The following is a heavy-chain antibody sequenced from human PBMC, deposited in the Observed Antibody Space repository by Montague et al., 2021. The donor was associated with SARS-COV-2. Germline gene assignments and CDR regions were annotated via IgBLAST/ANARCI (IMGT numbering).Heavy chain of an antibody. CDR1: GFTFRSYG. J-gene: IGHJ4*02. CDR3: AKGYYYDTSGYLHPFDY. Sequence: SLRLSCAASGFTFRSYGMSWVRQAPGKGLEWVSGIIGSGGSTYYADSVKGRFTISRDNSKNTLYLQMNSLRAEDTAVYYCAKGYYYDTSGYLHPFDYWGQGTLVTVSS. V-gene: IGHV3-23*01. D-gene: IGHD3-22*01. CDR2: IIGSGGST.